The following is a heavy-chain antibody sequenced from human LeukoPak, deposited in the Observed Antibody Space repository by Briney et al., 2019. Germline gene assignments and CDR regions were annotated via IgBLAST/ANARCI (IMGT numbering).Heavy chain of an antibody. V-gene: IGHV4-59*01. CDR2: IYYSGST. CDR3: ARDHIVATKKSRYYYYGMDV. Sequence: PSETLSLTCTVSGGSISGYYWSWIRQPPGKGLEWIGYIYYSGSTNYNPSLKSRVTISVDTSKNQFSLKLSSVTAADTAVYYCARDHIVATKKSRYYYYGMDVWGQGTTVTVSS. CDR1: GGSISGYY. J-gene: IGHJ6*02. D-gene: IGHD5-12*01.